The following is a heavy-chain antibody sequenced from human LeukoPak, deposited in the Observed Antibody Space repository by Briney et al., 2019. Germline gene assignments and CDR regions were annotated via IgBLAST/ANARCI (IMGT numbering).Heavy chain of an antibody. Sequence: ASVNVSCKPSGYTFTGFYIHWVRQAPGQGLQWMGWINPKNGATKYSQKFRGRVTMTRDTSIDTAYMELSSLTSDDTAIYYCARPTHRLTATTALDYWGQGTLVTVSS. V-gene: IGHV1-2*02. CDR1: GYTFTGFY. J-gene: IGHJ4*02. D-gene: IGHD4-17*01. CDR2: INPKNGAT. CDR3: ARPTHRLTATTALDY.